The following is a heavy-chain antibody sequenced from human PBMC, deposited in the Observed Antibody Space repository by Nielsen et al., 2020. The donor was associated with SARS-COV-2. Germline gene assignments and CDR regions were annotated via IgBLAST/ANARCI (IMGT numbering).Heavy chain of an antibody. CDR2: IKPDGSEK. V-gene: IGHV3-7*01. J-gene: IGHJ3*01. CDR1: GFTFSSLW. CDR3: AREWSRAFDV. D-gene: IGHD2-8*01. Sequence: GGSLRLSCAASGFTFSSLWMSWVRQVPGKGLEWVADIKPDGSEKVYVDSVKGRFTISRDNAKNSMSLQMNSLRVEDTAVYYCAREWSRAFDVWGQGTMVTVSS.